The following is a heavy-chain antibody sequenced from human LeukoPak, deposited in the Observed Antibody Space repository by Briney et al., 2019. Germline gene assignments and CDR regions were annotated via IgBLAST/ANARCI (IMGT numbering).Heavy chain of an antibody. J-gene: IGHJ5*02. CDR1: GGSISSSSYY. CDR2: IYYSGST. V-gene: IGHV4-39*07. Sequence: SETLSLTCTVSGGSISSSSYYWGWIRQPPGKGLEWIGSIYYSGSTYYNPSLKSRVTISVDTSKNQFSLKLSSVTAADTAVYYCARGRGPRMIMSGKPQDPWGQGTLVTVSS. CDR3: ARGRGPRMIMSGKPQDP. D-gene: IGHD3-16*01.